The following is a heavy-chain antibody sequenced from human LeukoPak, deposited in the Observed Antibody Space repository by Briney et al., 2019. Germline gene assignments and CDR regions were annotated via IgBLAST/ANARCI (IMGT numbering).Heavy chain of an antibody. D-gene: IGHD3-22*01. CDR1: GGSIRSDY. CDR3: ARGYYYDSSVYFDY. J-gene: IGHJ4*02. CDR2: IYTSGST. V-gene: IGHV4-4*07. Sequence: SETLSLTCIVSGGSIRSDYWSWIRQPAGKGLEWIGRIYTSGSTTYNPSLKSRVTMSVDTSKNQFSLKLSSVTAADTAVYYCARGYYYDSSVYFDYWGQGNLVPVSS.